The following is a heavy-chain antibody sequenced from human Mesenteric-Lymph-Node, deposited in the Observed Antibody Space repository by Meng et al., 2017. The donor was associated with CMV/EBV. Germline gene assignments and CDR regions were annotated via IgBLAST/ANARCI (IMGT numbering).Heavy chain of an antibody. CDR3: ATISYYFDSSGYYYLDS. D-gene: IGHD3-22*01. CDR2: IHNSAST. V-gene: IGHV4-31*02. CDR1: SISNGGYY. J-gene: IGHJ4*02. Sequence: SISNGGYYWTWIRQHPVKGLEWIGYIHNSASTYYIPSLKSRVMIAVDTSKNQFSLKLSSVTAADTAVYYCATISYYFDSSGYYYLDSWGQGTLVTVSS.